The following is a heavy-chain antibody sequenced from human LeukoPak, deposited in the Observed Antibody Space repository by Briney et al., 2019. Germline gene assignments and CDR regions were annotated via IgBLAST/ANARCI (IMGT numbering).Heavy chain of an antibody. CDR3: ATEHHYDFWSGYYNY. D-gene: IGHD3-3*01. J-gene: IGHJ4*02. CDR2: FDPEDGET. Sequence: ASVKVSCKVSGYTLTELSMHWVRQAPGKGLEWMGGFDPEDGETIYAQKFQGRVTMTEDTSTDTAYMELSSLRSEDTAVYYCATEHHYDFWSGYYNYWGQGTLVTVSS. V-gene: IGHV1-24*01. CDR1: GYTLTELS.